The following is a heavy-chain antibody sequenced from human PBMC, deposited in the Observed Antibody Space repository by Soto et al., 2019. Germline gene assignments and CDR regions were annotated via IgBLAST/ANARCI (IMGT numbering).Heavy chain of an antibody. CDR1: GYSFTSYW. J-gene: IGHJ5*02. Sequence: PGESLKISCKGSGYSFTSYWIGWVRQMPGKGLGWMGIIHPSDSDTRYSPSFQGQITISADKSISTAYLQWNSLKASDNAMYYCAIHSTGYEDSWGQGTLVTVSS. D-gene: IGHD5-12*01. CDR2: IHPSDSDT. CDR3: AIHSTGYEDS. V-gene: IGHV5-51*01.